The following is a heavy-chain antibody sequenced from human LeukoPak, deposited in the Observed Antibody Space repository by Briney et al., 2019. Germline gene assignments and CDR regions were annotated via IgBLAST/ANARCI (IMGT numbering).Heavy chain of an antibody. CDR3: ARAGYFDWLLGH. CDR1: GYTFTGYY. J-gene: IGHJ4*02. CDR2: INPNSGGT. V-gene: IGHV1-2*02. Sequence: ASVKVCCKASGYTFTGYYMHWVRQAPGQGLEWMGWINPNSGGTNYAQKFQGRVTMTRDTSISTAYMELSRLKSDDTAVYYCARAGYFDWLLGHWGQGTLVTVSS. D-gene: IGHD3-9*01.